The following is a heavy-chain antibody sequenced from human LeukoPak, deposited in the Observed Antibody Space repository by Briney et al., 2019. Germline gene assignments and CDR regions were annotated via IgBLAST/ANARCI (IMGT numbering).Heavy chain of an antibody. D-gene: IGHD3-3*01. J-gene: IGHJ5*02. Sequence: SVKVSCKASGYTFTSYVINWVGQATGQGLEWMGWMNPNSGNTGYAQKFQGRVTMTRNTSISTAYMELSSLRSEDTAVYYCARVYYDFWSGYYVNWFDPWGQGTLVTVSS. CDR2: MNPNSGNT. V-gene: IGHV1-8*01. CDR3: ARVYYDFWSGYYVNWFDP. CDR1: GYTFTSYV.